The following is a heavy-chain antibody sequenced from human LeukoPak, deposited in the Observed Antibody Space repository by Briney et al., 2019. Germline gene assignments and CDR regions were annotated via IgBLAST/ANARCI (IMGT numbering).Heavy chain of an antibody. CDR1: GYSFTSCW. V-gene: IGHV5-51*01. J-gene: IGHJ4*02. Sequence: GESLKISCKGSGYSFTSCWIGWVRQMPGKGLEWMGIIHPTDSDTRYSPSFQGQVTISADKSISTAYLQWSSLKASDTAMYYCARYSDSRWYYFDNWGQGSLVTVSS. CDR2: IHPTDSDT. CDR3: ARYSDSRWYYFDN. D-gene: IGHD6-13*01.